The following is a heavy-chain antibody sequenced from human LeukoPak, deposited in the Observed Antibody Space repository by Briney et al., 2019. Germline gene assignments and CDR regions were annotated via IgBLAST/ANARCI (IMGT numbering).Heavy chain of an antibody. CDR2: MRRDGNEI. J-gene: IGHJ4*02. CDR3: ARDLSAAYDF. V-gene: IGHV3-7*01. Sequence: PGGSLRLSCSASGFTFSTYWMSWVRQAPGKGLEWVANMRRDGNEIYYLDSVKGRFTVSRDNSKDTLYLQMDSLRAEDTAVYYCARDLSAAYDFWGQGVLVTVSS. D-gene: IGHD2-21*01. CDR1: GFTFSTYW.